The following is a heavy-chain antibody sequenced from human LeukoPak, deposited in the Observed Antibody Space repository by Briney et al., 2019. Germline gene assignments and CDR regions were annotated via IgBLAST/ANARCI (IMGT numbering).Heavy chain of an antibody. CDR3: ANTLYSYNYFDY. CDR2: FYYGGST. CDR1: GGSISSSSYY. D-gene: IGHD5-18*01. V-gene: IGHV4-39*01. J-gene: IGHJ4*02. Sequence: PSETLSLTCTVSGGSISSSSYYWGWIRLPPGKGLEWIGSFYYGGSTSYNPSLESRVTISVDTSKNQFSPKLTSVTAADTAVYYCANTLYSYNYFDYWGQGTLVTVSS.